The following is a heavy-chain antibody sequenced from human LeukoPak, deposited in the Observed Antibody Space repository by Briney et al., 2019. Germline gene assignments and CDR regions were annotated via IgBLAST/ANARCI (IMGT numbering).Heavy chain of an antibody. V-gene: IGHV1-18*04. Sequence: GASVKVSCKASGYTFTSYGISWVRPAPGQGLAWMGWISAYNGNTNYAQKLQGRVTMTTDTSTSTAYMELRSLRSDDTAVYYCARDPRGQQLVPLGMDVWGKGTTVTVSS. J-gene: IGHJ6*04. CDR3: ARDPRGQQLVPLGMDV. D-gene: IGHD6-13*01. CDR1: GYTFTSYG. CDR2: ISAYNGNT.